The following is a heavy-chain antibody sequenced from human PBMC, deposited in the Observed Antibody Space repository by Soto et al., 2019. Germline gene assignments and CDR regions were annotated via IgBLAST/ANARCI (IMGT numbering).Heavy chain of an antibody. Sequence: QVQLVQSGAEVKKPGASVKVSCKASGYTFTSYAMHWVRQAPGQRLEWMGWINAGNGNTKYSQKFQGRVTITRDTSASRGYMELSSLRSEDTAVYYCARGGIVVVTPYYYGMDVWGQGTTVTVSS. CDR3: ARGGIVVVTPYYYGMDV. D-gene: IGHD2-21*02. CDR2: INAGNGNT. CDR1: GYTFTSYA. V-gene: IGHV1-3*01. J-gene: IGHJ6*02.